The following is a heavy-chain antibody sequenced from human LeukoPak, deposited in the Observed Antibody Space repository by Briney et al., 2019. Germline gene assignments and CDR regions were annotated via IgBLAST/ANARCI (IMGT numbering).Heavy chain of an antibody. CDR2: TRNKANSYTT. J-gene: IGHJ4*02. V-gene: IGHV3-72*01. CDR1: GFTFRDHY. CDR3: AREVSITGTTFDGDY. D-gene: IGHD1-7*01. Sequence: PGGSLRLSCAASGFTFRDHYMDWVRQAPGKGLEWVGRTRNKANSYTTEYAASVKGRFTISRDDSKNSLYLQMNSLKTEDTAVYYCAREVSITGTTFDGDYWGQGTLVTVSS.